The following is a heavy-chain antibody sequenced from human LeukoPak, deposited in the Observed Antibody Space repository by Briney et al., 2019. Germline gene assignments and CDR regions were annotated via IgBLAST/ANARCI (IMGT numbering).Heavy chain of an antibody. CDR3: ARMYYDFWSGRHYYYGMDV. CDR2: IYSGGST. J-gene: IGHJ6*02. D-gene: IGHD3-3*01. Sequence: PGGSLRLSCAASGFTVSSNYMSWVRQAPGKGLEWVSVIYSGGSTYYADSVKGRFTISRDNSKNTLYLQMNSLRAEDTAVYYCARMYYDFWSGRHYYYGMDVWGQGTTVTVSS. V-gene: IGHV3-66*01. CDR1: GFTVSSNY.